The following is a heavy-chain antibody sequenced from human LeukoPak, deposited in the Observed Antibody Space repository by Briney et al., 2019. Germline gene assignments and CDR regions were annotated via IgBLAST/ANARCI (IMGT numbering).Heavy chain of an antibody. V-gene: IGHV4-59*01. CDR3: ATTYCSSTSCYYYMDV. D-gene: IGHD2-2*01. J-gene: IGHJ6*03. Sequence: PSETLSLTCTVSGSSITTYYWSWIRQAPGKGLEWIGYTYYSGSTDYKPSLKSRVTISVDTSKNQFSLRLSSVTAADTAVYYCATTYCSSTSCYYYMDVWGKGTTVTVSS. CDR1: GSSITTYY. CDR2: TYYSGST.